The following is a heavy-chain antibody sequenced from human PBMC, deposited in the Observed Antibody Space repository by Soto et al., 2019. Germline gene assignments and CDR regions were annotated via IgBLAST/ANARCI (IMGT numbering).Heavy chain of an antibody. J-gene: IGHJ4*02. D-gene: IGHD6-13*01. CDR3: ARAGDSSSWYLD. V-gene: IGHV4-34*01. CDR2: INHSGST. Sequence: QVQLQQWGAGLLKPSETLSLTCAVYGASFRGYYWSWIRQPPGQGLEWIGEINHSGSTNYNPSLKSRVTISVDTSKNQFSLKLSSVTAADTAVYYGARAGDSSSWYLDWGQGNLVTVSS. CDR1: GASFRGYY.